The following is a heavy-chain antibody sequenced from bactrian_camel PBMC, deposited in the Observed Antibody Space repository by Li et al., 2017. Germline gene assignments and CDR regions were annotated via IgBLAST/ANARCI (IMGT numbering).Heavy chain of an antibody. CDR3: ARNLRPPYTG. CDR2: IYGDGAST. Sequence: HVQLVESGGGLVQPGGSLVLSCAASGFTSADYYITWVRLPPGKGLEWVASIYGDGASTYFADSVKGRFDISKDHAKTTVYLQMNSLNPEDTAVYYCARNLRPPYTGRGQGTQVTVS. J-gene: IGHJ4*01. D-gene: IGHD2*01. CDR1: GFTSADYY. V-gene: IGHV3-2*01.